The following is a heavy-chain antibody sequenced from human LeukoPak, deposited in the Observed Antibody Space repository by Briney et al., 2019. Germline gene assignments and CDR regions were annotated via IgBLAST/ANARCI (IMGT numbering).Heavy chain of an antibody. CDR1: GGSMKRSY. J-gene: IGHJ6*03. CDR2: IDDSGNT. CDR3: ARDSSPAALPYMDA. Sequence: PSETLSLTCLVSGGSMKRSYWTWIRQAPGKGLEWIGNIDDSGNTNYRPSLKSRVTISLDTSKNQFSLRWTSVTAADRALYFCARDSSPAALPYMDAWGKGTTVTVSS. V-gene: IGHV4-59*01. D-gene: IGHD6-6*01.